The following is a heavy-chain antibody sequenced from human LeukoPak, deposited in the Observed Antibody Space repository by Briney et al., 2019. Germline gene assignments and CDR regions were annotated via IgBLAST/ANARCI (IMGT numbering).Heavy chain of an antibody. Sequence: GGSLRLSCAASGFTFSSYSMNWVRQAPGKGLEWVSSISSSSSHIYYADSVKGRFTISRDNAKNSLYLQMNSLRAEDTAVYYCARSVLRYSSGWYYFDYWGQGTLVTVSS. CDR3: ARSVLRYSSGWYYFDY. V-gene: IGHV3-21*01. D-gene: IGHD6-19*01. CDR1: GFTFSSYS. CDR2: ISSSSSHI. J-gene: IGHJ4*02.